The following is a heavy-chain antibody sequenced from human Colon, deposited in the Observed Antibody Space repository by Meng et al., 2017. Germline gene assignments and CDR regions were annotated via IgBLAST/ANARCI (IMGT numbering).Heavy chain of an antibody. CDR1: VDSSRSGNG. D-gene: IGHD6-13*01. V-gene: IGHV4-4*02. CDR3: AKKRTSPGTLGFDY. J-gene: IGHJ4*02. CDR2: IYPSGRT. Sequence: QGQWQWSGPGMVTASGTLSLTCAVSVDSSRSGNGSTRVRQPPGKGLEWIGEIYPSGRTSSNPSLQGRVTILLDKSKNQFSLELNSVTAADTVIYFCAKKRTSPGTLGFDYWGQGTLVTVSS.